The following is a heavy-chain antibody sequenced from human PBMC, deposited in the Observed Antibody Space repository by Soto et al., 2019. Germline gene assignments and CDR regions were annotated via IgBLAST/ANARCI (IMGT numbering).Heavy chain of an antibody. CDR1: GFTFSNAW. J-gene: IGHJ6*02. CDR2: IEAKSDGGTT. D-gene: IGHD3-3*01. V-gene: IGHV3-15*04. Sequence: EVQLVESGGGLVKPGGSLRLSCAASGFTFSNAWMAWVRQTPGKGLERVGHIEAKSDGGTTDLAAPVRGRFSISRDDSINTVYLQMNSLKSEDSAVYYCTSRLSIFYGMDVWGPGTTVSVS. CDR3: TSRLSIFYGMDV.